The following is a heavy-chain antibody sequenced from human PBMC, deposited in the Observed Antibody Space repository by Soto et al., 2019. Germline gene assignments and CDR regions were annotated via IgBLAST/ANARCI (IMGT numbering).Heavy chain of an antibody. CDR3: ASLPCVGGSCFWLSFSGMDV. V-gene: IGHV2-5*02. D-gene: IGHD2-15*01. CDR1: GFSLSTSGVG. Sequence: QITLKETGPTLVKPKQTLTLTCTFSGFSLSTSGVGVAWFRQPPGEALEWLALIYWDAGKRYRPSLESRLTTTTDTFKNQRCLRKTNMDSLETATYYCASLPCVGGSCFWLSFSGMDVWGQGTTVTVSS. CDR2: IYWDAGK. J-gene: IGHJ6*02.